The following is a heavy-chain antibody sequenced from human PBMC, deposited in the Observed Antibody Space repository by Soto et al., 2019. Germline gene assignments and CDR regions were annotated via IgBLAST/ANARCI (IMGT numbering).Heavy chain of an antibody. J-gene: IGHJ4*02. CDR3: ARVARGYNFDY. V-gene: IGHV3-72*01. CDR1: GFTFSDHY. D-gene: IGHD5-18*01. CDR2: TRNKANSYTT. Sequence: EAQLVESGGGLVQPGGSLRLSCAVSGFTFSDHYMDWVRQAPGKGLEWVGRTRNKANSYTTEYAASVKGRLTISRDESKNSLYLQMNSLKTDDTAMYYCARVARGYNFDYWGQGTLVTVSS.